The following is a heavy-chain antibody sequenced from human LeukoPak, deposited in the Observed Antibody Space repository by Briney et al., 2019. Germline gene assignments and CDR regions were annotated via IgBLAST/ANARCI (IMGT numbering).Heavy chain of an antibody. V-gene: IGHV4-34*01. CDR1: GGSFSGYY. Sequence: SETLSLTCAVYGGSFSGYYWNWLRQPPGKGLEWIGEINHSGSTNYNPSLKSRVTISVDTSKNQFSLKLSSVTAADTAVYYCARGPVLLWFVSWGQGTLVTVSS. CDR2: INHSGST. D-gene: IGHD3-10*01. CDR3: ARGPVLLWFVS. J-gene: IGHJ5*01.